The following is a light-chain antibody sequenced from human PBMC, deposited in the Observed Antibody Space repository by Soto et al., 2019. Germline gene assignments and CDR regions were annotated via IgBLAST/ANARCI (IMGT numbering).Light chain of an antibody. CDR1: ESISTY. Sequence: DIQMTQSPSSLSASVGDRVTITCRASESISTYLNWYQQKPGKAPKLLIYDASSLQSGVPSRFSGSGSGTDFTLTVTSLQPEDFAIYFCQQSYSTPWTVGHGTKVDSK. CDR3: QQSYSTPWT. V-gene: IGKV1-39*01. J-gene: IGKJ1*01. CDR2: DAS.